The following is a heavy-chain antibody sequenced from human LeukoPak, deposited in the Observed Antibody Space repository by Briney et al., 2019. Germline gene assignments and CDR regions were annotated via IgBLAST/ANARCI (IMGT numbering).Heavy chain of an antibody. CDR3: ARGGSRVVTYGNFDY. CDR1: GYTFTSYA. Sequence: GASVKVSCKASGYTFTSYAISWVRQAPGQGLEWMGWISTYSGNTNYAQKFQGRITMTTETSTSTAYMGLRSLRSDDTAVYYCARGGSRVVTYGNFDYWGQGTLVTVSS. V-gene: IGHV1-18*01. CDR2: ISTYSGNT. J-gene: IGHJ4*02. D-gene: IGHD2-21*02.